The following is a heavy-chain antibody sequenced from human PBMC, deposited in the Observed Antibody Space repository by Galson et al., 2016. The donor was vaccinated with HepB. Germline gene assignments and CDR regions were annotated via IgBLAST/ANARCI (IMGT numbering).Heavy chain of an antibody. Sequence: SLRLSCAASGFTFSSYAMHWVRQAPGKGLEWVALISYDGSNKYYADSVKGRFTLSRDNSKNTLYLQMHSLRAEDTAVYYCARGGTPYDFWTTGAFDIWGQGTMVTVSS. CDR1: GFTFSSYA. CDR2: ISYDGSNK. J-gene: IGHJ3*02. CDR3: ARGGTPYDFWTTGAFDI. V-gene: IGHV3-30-3*01. D-gene: IGHD3-3*01.